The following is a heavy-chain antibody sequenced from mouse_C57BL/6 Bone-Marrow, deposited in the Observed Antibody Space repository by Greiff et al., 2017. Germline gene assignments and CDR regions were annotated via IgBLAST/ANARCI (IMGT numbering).Heavy chain of an antibody. D-gene: IGHD2-4*01. CDR3: ARRDDYDGYWYFDV. V-gene: IGHV1-58*01. CDR2: IYIGNVYT. J-gene: IGHJ1*03. CDR1: GYTFKSYG. Sequence: EVQLQQSGAELVRPGSSVKMSCKTSGYTFKSYGIHWVKQRPGQGLEWIRNIYIGNVYTEYNGKFMGKATLTSDTSSSTAYMQLSSLTSEDSAIYFCARRDDYDGYWYFDVWGTGTTVTVSS.